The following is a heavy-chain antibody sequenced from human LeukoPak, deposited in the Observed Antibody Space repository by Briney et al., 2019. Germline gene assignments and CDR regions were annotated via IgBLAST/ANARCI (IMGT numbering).Heavy chain of an antibody. CDR3: AKESRGDYFDY. J-gene: IGHJ4*02. V-gene: IGHV3-30*18. CDR2: ISYDGSNK. D-gene: IGHD3-10*01. Sequence: TGGSLRLSCAASGFTFSSYGMHWVRQAPGKGLEWVAVISYDGSNKYYADSVKGRFTISRDNSKNTLYLQMNSLRAEDTAVYYCAKESRGDYFDYWGQGTLVTVSS. CDR1: GFTFSSYG.